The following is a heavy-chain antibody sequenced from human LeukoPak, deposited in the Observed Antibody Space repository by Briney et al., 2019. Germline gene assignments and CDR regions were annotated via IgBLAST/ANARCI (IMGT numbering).Heavy chain of an antibody. V-gene: IGHV3-23*01. D-gene: IGHD3-22*01. Sequence: PGGSLRLSRAASGFIFSNYAMSWVRQAPGKGLEWVSAISVSGSSTYYEDSVRGRFTISRDNSKNTLYLQMNSLRAEDTAVYYCAKDHRYYDSSLKPKPWGQGALVTVSS. J-gene: IGHJ4*02. CDR3: AKDHRYYDSSLKPKP. CDR1: GFIFSNYA. CDR2: ISVSGSST.